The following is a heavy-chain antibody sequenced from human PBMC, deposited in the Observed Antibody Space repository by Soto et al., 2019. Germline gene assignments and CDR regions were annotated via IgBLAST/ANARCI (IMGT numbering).Heavy chain of an antibody. J-gene: IGHJ6*02. V-gene: IGHV3-33*01. Sequence: PGGSLRLSCAASGFTFSSYGMHWVRQAPGKGLEWVAVIWYDGSNKYYADSVKGRFTISRDNSKNTLYLQMNSLRAEDTAVYYCARDRGSLTGNYYYGMDVWGQGTTVTVSS. D-gene: IGHD7-27*01. CDR1: GFTFSSYG. CDR2: IWYDGSNK. CDR3: ARDRGSLTGNYYYGMDV.